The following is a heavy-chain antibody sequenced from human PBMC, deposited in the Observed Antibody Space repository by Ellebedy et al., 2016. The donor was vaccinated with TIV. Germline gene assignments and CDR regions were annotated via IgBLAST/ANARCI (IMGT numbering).Heavy chain of an antibody. CDR2: IVVGSGNT. V-gene: IGHV1-58*01. CDR3: AAGVGSCSSTSCYPNYGMDV. D-gene: IGHD2-2*01. CDR1: GFTFTSSA. J-gene: IGHJ6*02. Sequence: SVKVSXXASGFTFTSSAVQWVRQARGQRLEWIGWIVVGSGNTNYAQKFQERVTITRDMSTSTAYMELSSLRSEDTAVYYCAAGVGSCSSTSCYPNYGMDVWGQGTTVTVSS.